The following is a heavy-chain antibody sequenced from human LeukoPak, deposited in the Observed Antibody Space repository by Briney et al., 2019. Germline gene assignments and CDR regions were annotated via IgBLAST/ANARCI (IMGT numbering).Heavy chain of an antibody. CDR1: GGSFSGYY. D-gene: IGHD3-22*01. CDR3: AREGKSTYSYDSSDYSLLGWFDP. J-gene: IGHJ5*02. CDR2: INQSGTT. V-gene: IGHV4-34*01. Sequence: KSSETLSLTCAVSGGSFSGYYWSWIRQPPGKGLEWIGEINQSGTTNYNPSLKSRVTISLYTSKNQFSLKLSSATAADTAVYYCAREGKSTYSYDSSDYSLLGWFDPWGQGTLVAVSA.